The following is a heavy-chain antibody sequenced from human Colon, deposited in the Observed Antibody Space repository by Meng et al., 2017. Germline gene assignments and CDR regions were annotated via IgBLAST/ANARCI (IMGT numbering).Heavy chain of an antibody. Sequence: GGSLRLPCVVSGFTFSRYAMHWVRQAPGRGLEWVAVIWYDGSTKYYTDSVKGRFPISRDNSKNTLYLQMSSLRAEDTAVYYGAREGLEMVTGPRTDAFYMWGQGTTVTVSS. CDR3: AREGLEMVTGPRTDAFYM. J-gene: IGHJ3*02. V-gene: IGHV3-33*01. CDR1: GFTFSRYA. D-gene: IGHD2-21*02. CDR2: IWYDGSTK.